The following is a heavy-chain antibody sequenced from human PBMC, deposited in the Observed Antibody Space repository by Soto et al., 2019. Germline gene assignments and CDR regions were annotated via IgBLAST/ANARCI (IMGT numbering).Heavy chain of an antibody. CDR1: GGTFRSFA. Sequence: QVQLVQSGAEVRKPGSSMKASCKASGGTFRSFAIIWWRQAPGQGLEWMGGLTPISVTTNYAQKFQGRVTITADESTNTAYMDLSSLRSDDTAVYYCARAGTWGQGSPVTVSS. CDR2: LTPISVTT. CDR3: ARAGT. J-gene: IGHJ5*02. V-gene: IGHV1-69*01.